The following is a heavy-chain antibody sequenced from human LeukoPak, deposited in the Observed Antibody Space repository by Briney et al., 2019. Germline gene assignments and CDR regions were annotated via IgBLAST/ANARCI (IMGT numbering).Heavy chain of an antibody. CDR2: ISDSGTGT. Sequence: GGSLGLSCAASGFTFSSYAMSWVRQAPGKGLEWVSGISDSGTGTHYADSVKGRFTISRDNSNNTLYMQVNSLRADDAAVYYCARKGSSSGGPNFDFWGQGTLVTVSS. D-gene: IGHD6-6*01. J-gene: IGHJ4*02. CDR3: ARKGSSSGGPNFDF. V-gene: IGHV3-23*01. CDR1: GFTFSSYA.